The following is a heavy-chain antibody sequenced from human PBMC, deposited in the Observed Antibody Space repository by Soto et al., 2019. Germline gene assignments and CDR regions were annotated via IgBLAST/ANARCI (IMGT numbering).Heavy chain of an antibody. CDR2: INHSGST. CDR1: GGSFSGYY. D-gene: IGHD3-16*01. V-gene: IGHV4-34*01. Sequence: QVQLQQWGAGLLKPSETLSLTCAVYGGSFSGYYWSWIRQPPGKGLEWIGEINHSGSTNYNPSLKSRVTISVDTSKNHFSLKLSSVTAADTAVYYCARAWGGFTGDPPGDYWGQGTLVTVSS. CDR3: ARAWGGFTGDPPGDY. J-gene: IGHJ4*02.